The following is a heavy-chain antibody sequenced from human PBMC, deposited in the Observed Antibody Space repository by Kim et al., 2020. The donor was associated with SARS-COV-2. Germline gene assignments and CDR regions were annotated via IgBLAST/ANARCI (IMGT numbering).Heavy chain of an antibody. Sequence: DSVKGRFTISRDNSKNTLYLQMNSLRAEDTAVYYCAKDKVLWFGEDAFDIWGQGTMVTVSS. D-gene: IGHD3-10*01. CDR3: AKDKVLWFGEDAFDI. V-gene: IGHV3-33*06. J-gene: IGHJ3*02.